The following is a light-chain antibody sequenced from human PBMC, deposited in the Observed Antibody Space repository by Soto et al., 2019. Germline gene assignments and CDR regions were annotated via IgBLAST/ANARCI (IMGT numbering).Light chain of an antibody. CDR2: GAS. Sequence: EIILTQSPATLSVSPGERATLSCRASQSVNSNLAWYQQKPGQAPRLLIYGASTRATGIPARFSGSGSGTEFNLTISSLQSEDFVIYYCQQYNNWPPGTFGQGTKVEIK. V-gene: IGKV3-15*01. CDR1: QSVNSN. J-gene: IGKJ1*01. CDR3: QQYNNWPPGT.